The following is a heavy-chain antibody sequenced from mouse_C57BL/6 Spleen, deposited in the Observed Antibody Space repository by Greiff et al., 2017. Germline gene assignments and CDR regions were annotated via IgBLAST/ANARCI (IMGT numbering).Heavy chain of an antibody. D-gene: IGHD2-12*01. V-gene: IGHV1-69*01. Sequence: VQLQQPGAERGMPVASVKLSCKASGYTFTSYWMHWVKQRPGQGLEWIGEIDPSDSYTNYNQKFKGKSTLTVDKSSSTAYMQLSSLTSEDSAVYHRDLYSYPFDYWGQRAPPTVSS. CDR2: IDPSDSYT. J-gene: IGHJ2*01. CDR3: DLYSYPFDY. CDR1: GYTFTSYW.